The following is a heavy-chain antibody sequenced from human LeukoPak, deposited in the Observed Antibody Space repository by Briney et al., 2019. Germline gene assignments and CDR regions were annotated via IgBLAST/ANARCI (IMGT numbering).Heavy chain of an antibody. D-gene: IGHD3-9*01. CDR1: GFTFSNYW. CDR3: AKASTLDWLSYNAFDI. J-gene: IGHJ3*02. CDR2: INTDGRAT. V-gene: IGHV3-74*01. Sequence: GGSLRLSCAASGFTFSNYWMHWVRQVPGKGLLWVSRINTDGRATTYADSVKGRFTISRDNAKNSLYLQMNSLRAEDTALYYCAKASTLDWLSYNAFDIWGQGTMVTVSS.